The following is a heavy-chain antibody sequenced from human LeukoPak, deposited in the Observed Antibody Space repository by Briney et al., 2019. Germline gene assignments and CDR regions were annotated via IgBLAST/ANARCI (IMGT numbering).Heavy chain of an antibody. V-gene: IGHV3-30*07. D-gene: IGHD3-22*01. CDR3: TTDIILVLPYYYDSSGSVAFDI. Sequence: GRSLRLSCAASGFTFSSYAMHWVRQAPGKGLEWVAVISYDGSNKYYADSVKGRFTISRDNSKNTLYLQMNSLKTEDTAVYYCTTDIILVLPYYYDSSGSVAFDIWGQGTMVTVSS. J-gene: IGHJ3*02. CDR1: GFTFSSYA. CDR2: ISYDGSNK.